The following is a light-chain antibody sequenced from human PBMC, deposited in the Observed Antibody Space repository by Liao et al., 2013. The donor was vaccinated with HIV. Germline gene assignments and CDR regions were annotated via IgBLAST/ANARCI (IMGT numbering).Light chain of an antibody. V-gene: IGLV3-21*01. CDR3: QSADSSRTYSWV. J-gene: IGLJ3*02. Sequence: SFVLTQPPSVSVAPGKTARITCGGNNIGSKSVHWYQQKPGQAPVLVIYYDSDRPSGIPERFSGSSSGTTVTLTISGVHAEDEADYYCQSADSSRTYSWVFGGGTKLTVL. CDR1: NIGSKS. CDR2: YDS.